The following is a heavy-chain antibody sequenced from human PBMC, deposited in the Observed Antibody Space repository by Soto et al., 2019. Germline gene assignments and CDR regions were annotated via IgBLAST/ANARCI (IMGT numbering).Heavy chain of an antibody. CDR2: IYYSGST. Sequence: QVQLQETGPGLVKPSETLSLTCTVSGGSISSYYWSWIRQPPGKGLEWIGYIYYSGSTNYNPSLKSGVTISVDTSKKQLSLKLSSVTAAGTAVYFCARRYGYYFDYWGQGTLVTVSS. V-gene: IGHV4-59*08. CDR1: GGSISSYY. D-gene: IGHD4-17*01. CDR3: ARRYGYYFDY. J-gene: IGHJ4*02.